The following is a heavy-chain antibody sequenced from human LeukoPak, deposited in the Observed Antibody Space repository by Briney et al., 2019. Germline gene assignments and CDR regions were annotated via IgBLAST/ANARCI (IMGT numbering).Heavy chain of an antibody. CDR1: GYTFSRYD. CDR2: MNPNRGNT. J-gene: IGHJ6*03. V-gene: IGHV1-8*01. Sequence: GASVKVSYKASGYTFSRYDINWVRQATGQGLEWMGRMNPNRGNTAYAQKLQGRVTMTTDTSTSTAYMELRSLRSDDTAVYYCARAEGLFYYYYYYMDVWGKGTTVTVSS. D-gene: IGHD2-21*01. CDR3: ARAEGLFYYYYYYMDV.